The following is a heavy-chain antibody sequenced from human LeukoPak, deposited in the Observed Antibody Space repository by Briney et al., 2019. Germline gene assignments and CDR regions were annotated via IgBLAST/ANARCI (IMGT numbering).Heavy chain of an antibody. CDR2: INHSGGT. J-gene: IGHJ4*02. D-gene: IGHD3-10*01. V-gene: IGHV4-34*01. Sequence: SETLSLTCAVYGGSFSGYYWSWIRQPPGKGLEWIGEINHSGGTNYNPSLKSRVTISVDTSKNQFSLKLSSVTAADTAVYYCARLLLWFGELSSRYYFDYWGQGTLVTVSS. CDR3: ARLLLWFGELSSRYYFDY. CDR1: GGSFSGYY.